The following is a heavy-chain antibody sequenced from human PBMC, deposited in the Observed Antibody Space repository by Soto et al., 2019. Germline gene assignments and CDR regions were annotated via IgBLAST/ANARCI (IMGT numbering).Heavy chain of an antibody. D-gene: IGHD1-26*01. J-gene: IGHJ6*02. Sequence: PSETLSLTCTVSGGSISSGGYYWGWIRQPPGKGLEWIGSIYYSGSTYYNPSLKSRVTISVDTSKNQFSLKLSSVTAADTAVYYCARVSGSYYYGMDVWGQGTTVTVSS. CDR2: IYYSGST. CDR1: GGSISSGGYY. V-gene: IGHV4-39*07. CDR3: ARVSGSYYYGMDV.